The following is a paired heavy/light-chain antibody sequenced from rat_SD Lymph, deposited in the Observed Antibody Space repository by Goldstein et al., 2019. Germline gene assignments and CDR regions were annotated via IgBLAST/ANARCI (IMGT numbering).Light chain of an antibody. Sequence: DIQMTQSPPSLSASLGETVSIECRASEDIYSNLAWYQQKSGKSPQLLIYYASSLQDGVPSRFSGSGSGTQYSLKISGMQPEDEGVYYCLQGSKYPLTFGSGTKLEIK. CDR2: YAS. J-gene: IGKJ5*01. CDR3: LQGSKYPLT. CDR1: EDIYSN. V-gene: IGKV12S38*01.
Heavy chain of an antibody. CDR3: ARQITTVVGRVYYFDY. J-gene: IGHJ2*01. Sequence: EVQLVESGGGLVQPGRSLKLSCAASGFTFSSFPMAWVRQAPKKGLEWVASISSGGGGTYYPDSVKGRFTISRDNAKSTLYLQMDSLRSEDTASYYCARQITTVVGRVYYFDYWGQGVMVTVSS. D-gene: IGHD1-1*01. CDR1: GFTFSSFP. CDR2: ISSGGGGT. V-gene: IGHV5-25*01.